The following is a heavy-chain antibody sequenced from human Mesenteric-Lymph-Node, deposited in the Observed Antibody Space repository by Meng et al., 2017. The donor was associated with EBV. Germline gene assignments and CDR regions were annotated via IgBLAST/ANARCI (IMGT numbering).Heavy chain of an antibody. CDR1: GYTFTGYY. J-gene: IGHJ5*02. D-gene: IGHD3-22*01. Sequence: QRERVQSGAEVKKPGASVKVSCKDSGYTFTGYYMHWVRQAPGQGLEWMGWINPNSGGTNYAQKFQGGVTMTRDTSISTAYMELSRLRSDDTAVYYCATDTGRVINNLFDPWGQGTLVTVSS. V-gene: IGHV1-2*02. CDR3: ATDTGRVINNLFDP. CDR2: INPNSGGT.